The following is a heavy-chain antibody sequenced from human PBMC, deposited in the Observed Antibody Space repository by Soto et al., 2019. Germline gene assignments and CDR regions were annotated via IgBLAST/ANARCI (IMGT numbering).Heavy chain of an antibody. CDR1: GYTFTSYG. D-gene: IGHD4-4*01. J-gene: IGHJ6*03. CDR2: ISAYNGNT. Sequence: ASVKVSCKASGYTFTSYGISWVRQAPGQGLEWMGWISAYNGNTNYAQKLQGRVTMTTDTSTSTAYMELRSLRSDDTAVYYCASIIDYSIYFSAPPYYYYMDVWGKGTTVTVSS. V-gene: IGHV1-18*01. CDR3: ASIIDYSIYFSAPPYYYYMDV.